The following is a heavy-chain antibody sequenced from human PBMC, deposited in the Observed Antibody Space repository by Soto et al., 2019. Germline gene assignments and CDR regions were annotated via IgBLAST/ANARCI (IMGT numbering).Heavy chain of an antibody. Sequence: GASVKVSCKASGYTFSGNYMHWVRRAPGQGLEWMGWINPKNGATNSEQKFQGRITMTWDTSTSTGYTELTRLRSDDTAVYYCAPHRYDSSGFFDYWGQGTLVTVSS. J-gene: IGHJ4*02. CDR3: APHRYDSSGFFDY. CDR1: GYTFSGNY. CDR2: INPKNGAT. D-gene: IGHD3-22*01. V-gene: IGHV1-2*02.